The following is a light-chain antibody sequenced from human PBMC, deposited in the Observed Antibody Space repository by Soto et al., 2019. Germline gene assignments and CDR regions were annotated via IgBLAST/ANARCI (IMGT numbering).Light chain of an antibody. Sequence: DIQMTQSPSTLSASVGDRVTITCRASQSIRSWLAWYQQKPGKAPKLLIYKASSLDSGVPSRFNGSGSGTEFTLTISRLQPDDFATYSCQQYNSYWTFGQGTKVEIK. J-gene: IGKJ1*01. V-gene: IGKV1-5*03. CDR2: KAS. CDR1: QSIRSW. CDR3: QQYNSYWT.